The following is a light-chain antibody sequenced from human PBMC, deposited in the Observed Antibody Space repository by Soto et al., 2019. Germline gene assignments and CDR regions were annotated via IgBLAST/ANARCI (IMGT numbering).Light chain of an antibody. CDR1: QSVSRY. Sequence: EIVLTQSPATLSLSPGKRATLSCRASQSVSRYLAWYQQKPGQAPSLLIYDASNRATGIPARFSGSGSGTDFTLTISSLEPEDFAVYYCQQRSNWPPGYTFGQGTKVDIK. CDR2: DAS. J-gene: IGKJ2*01. V-gene: IGKV3-11*01. CDR3: QQRSNWPPGYT.